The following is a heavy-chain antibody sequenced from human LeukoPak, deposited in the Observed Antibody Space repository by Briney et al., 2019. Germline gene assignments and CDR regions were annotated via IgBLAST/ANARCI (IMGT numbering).Heavy chain of an antibody. CDR2: IYSGGST. CDR3: ARVLSSYSGYDSPYYYYYYMDV. CDR1: GFTVSSNY. Sequence: GGSLRLSCAASGFTVSSNYMSWVRQAPGKGLEWGSVIYSGGSTYYADSVKGRFTISRDNSKKTLYLQMNRLRAEDTAVYYCARVLSSYSGYDSPYYYYYYMDVWGKGTTVTVSS. V-gene: IGHV3-53*01. D-gene: IGHD5-12*01. J-gene: IGHJ6*03.